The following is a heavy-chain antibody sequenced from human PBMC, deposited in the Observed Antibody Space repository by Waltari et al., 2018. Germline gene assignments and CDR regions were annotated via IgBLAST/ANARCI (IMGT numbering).Heavy chain of an antibody. V-gene: IGHV1-2*06. Sequence: QVHLVQSGAEVKKPGASVKVSCMASGYTCTGYYIQWVRWAPGQGLEWMGRINPNSGDTNYAQKFQGRVTLTRDTSINTAYMELSSLKSDDTAVYYCARDLGSDYGNRDYWGQGTLVTVPS. CDR2: INPNSGDT. D-gene: IGHD4-17*01. J-gene: IGHJ4*02. CDR1: GYTCTGYY. CDR3: ARDLGSDYGNRDY.